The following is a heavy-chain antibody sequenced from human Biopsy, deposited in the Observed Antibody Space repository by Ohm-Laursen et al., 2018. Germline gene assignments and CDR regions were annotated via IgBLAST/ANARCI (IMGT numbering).Heavy chain of an antibody. V-gene: IGHV1-69*04. D-gene: IGHD3-10*01. Sequence: GSSAKVSCKPSGDTFSRSAFFWVRQAPGQGLVYLGRIIPIVGITNHAQTFQGRITLTADKSTFMVYMELSRLRSDDTAIYYCARGGSGSGYYGMDVWGQGATVSVSS. CDR2: IIPIVGIT. CDR1: GDTFSRSA. J-gene: IGHJ6*02. CDR3: ARGGSGSGYYGMDV.